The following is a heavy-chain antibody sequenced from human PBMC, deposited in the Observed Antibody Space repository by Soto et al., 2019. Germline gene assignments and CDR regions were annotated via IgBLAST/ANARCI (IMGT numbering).Heavy chain of an antibody. J-gene: IGHJ6*02. CDR2: IYSGGST. V-gene: IGHV3-53*01. D-gene: IGHD6-6*01. Sequence: GGSLRLSCAASGFTVSSNYMSWARQAPGKGLEWVSVIYSGGSTYYADSVKGRFTISRDNSKNTLYLQMNSLRAEDTAVYYCASEYSSSSRPSYYYYGMDVWGQGTTVTVSS. CDR1: GFTVSSNY. CDR3: ASEYSSSSRPSYYYYGMDV.